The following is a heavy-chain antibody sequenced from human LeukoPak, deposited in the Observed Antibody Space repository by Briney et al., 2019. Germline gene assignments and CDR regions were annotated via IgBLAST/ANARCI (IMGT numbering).Heavy chain of an antibody. V-gene: IGHV1-18*01. D-gene: IGHD5-18*01. CDR2: ISAYNGNT. CDR1: GYTFTSYG. J-gene: IGHJ4*02. CDR3: ARDPRGGYSYGPNTASPKLDY. Sequence: ASVKVSCKASGYTFTSYGISWVRQAPGQGLEWMGWISAYNGNTNYAQKLQGRVTMTTDTSTSTAYMELRSLRSDDTAVYYCARDPRGGYSYGPNTASPKLDYWGQGTLVPVSS.